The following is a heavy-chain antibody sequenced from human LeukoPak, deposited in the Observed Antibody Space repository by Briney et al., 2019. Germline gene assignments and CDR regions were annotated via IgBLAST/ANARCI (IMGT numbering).Heavy chain of an antibody. CDR1: GFTFSSYA. J-gene: IGHJ4*02. V-gene: IGHV3-23*01. Sequence: HPGGSLRLSCAASGFTFSSYAMSWVRQAPGKGLEWVSAISGSGGSTYYADSVKGRFTISRDNSKNPLYLQMNSLRAEDTAVYYCAKASSGPTYHYYFDYWGQGTLVTVSS. CDR3: AKASSGPTYHYYFDY. CDR2: ISGSGGST. D-gene: IGHD6-19*01.